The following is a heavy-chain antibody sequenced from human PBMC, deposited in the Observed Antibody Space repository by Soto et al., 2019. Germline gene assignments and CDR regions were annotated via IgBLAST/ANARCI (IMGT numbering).Heavy chain of an antibody. D-gene: IGHD6-6*01. J-gene: IGHJ6*02. CDR2: IYYSGST. CDR3: ARVKYSSYPAYYYYGMDV. CDR1: GGSISSYY. V-gene: IGHV4-59*01. Sequence: SETLSLTCTVSGGSISSYYWSGIRQPPGKGLEWIGYIYYSGSTNYNPSLKSRVTISVDTSKNQFSLKLSSVTAADTAVYYCARVKYSSYPAYYYYGMDVWGQGTTVTVSS.